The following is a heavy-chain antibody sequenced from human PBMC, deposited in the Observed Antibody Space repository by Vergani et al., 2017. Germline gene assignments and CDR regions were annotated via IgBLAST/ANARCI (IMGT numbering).Heavy chain of an antibody. CDR2: IYSGGST. D-gene: IGHD2-2*01. J-gene: IGHJ4*02. Sequence: EVQLVESGGGLIQPGGSLRLSCAASGFTVSSNYMSWVRQAPGKGLEWVSVIYSGGSTYYADSVKGRFTISRDNSKNTLYLQMNSLRAEDTAVYYCARDSLYCSSTSCYATDYWGQGTLVTVSS. CDR1: GFTVSSNY. V-gene: IGHV3-53*01. CDR3: ARDSLYCSSTSCYATDY.